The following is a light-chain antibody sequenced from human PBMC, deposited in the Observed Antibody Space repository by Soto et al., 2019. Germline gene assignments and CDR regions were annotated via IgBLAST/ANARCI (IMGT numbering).Light chain of an antibody. CDR2: AAS. Sequence: QLTHSPSSLTASVGDRVTITCRASQGIRSYLAWYQQKPGKAPEFLIYAASTLQTGVPSRFSGSGSGTDFTLTISSLQPEDFATYYCQQLDSYLTFGGGTKVDIK. V-gene: IGKV1-9*01. CDR1: QGIRSY. CDR3: QQLDSYLT. J-gene: IGKJ4*01.